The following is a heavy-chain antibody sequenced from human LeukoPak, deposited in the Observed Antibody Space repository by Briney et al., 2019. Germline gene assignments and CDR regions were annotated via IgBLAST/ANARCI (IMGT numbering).Heavy chain of an antibody. CDR1: GFTFDDYA. Sequence: PGGSLRLSCAASGFTFDDYAMHWVRQAPGKGLEWVSGISWNSGSIGYADSVKGRFTISRDNAKNSLYLQMNSLRAEDTALYYCAKDVLAVFDWSFDYWGQGTLVTVSS. D-gene: IGHD3-9*01. CDR2: ISWNSGSI. CDR3: AKDVLAVFDWSFDY. V-gene: IGHV3-9*01. J-gene: IGHJ4*02.